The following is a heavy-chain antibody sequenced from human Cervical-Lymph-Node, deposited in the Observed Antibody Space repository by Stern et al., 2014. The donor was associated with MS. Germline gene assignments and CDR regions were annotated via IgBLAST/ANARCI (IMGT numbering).Heavy chain of an antibody. J-gene: IGHJ4*02. CDR3: VRKGYASGWYGYFDY. D-gene: IGHD6-19*01. Sequence: QLVQSGAEVKKPGASVKVSCKTSGYTFTSYGLSWVRQAPGQGLEWMGWISPHDGNTNYEPKLQGRVTMTTDTSTTTAYMELRSLRSDDTAVYFCVRKGYASGWYGYFDYWGQGTLVTVSS. V-gene: IGHV1-18*01. CDR1: GYTFTSYG. CDR2: ISPHDGNT.